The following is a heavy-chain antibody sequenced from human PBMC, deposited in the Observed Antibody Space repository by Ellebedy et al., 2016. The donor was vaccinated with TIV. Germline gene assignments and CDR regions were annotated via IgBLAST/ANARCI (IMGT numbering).Heavy chain of an antibody. CDR3: ARGRTPLVTKPNDFDC. CDR1: GGSFSGHS. D-gene: IGHD5-18*01. CDR2: INHSGST. Sequence: SETLSLXXAVYGGSFSGHSWTWIRQPPGKGLEWIGEINHSGSTNYNPSLKSRVTMSVDTSKNQFSLKLRSVTAADTAVYYCARGRTPLVTKPNDFDCWGQGTLVTVSS. V-gene: IGHV4-34*01. J-gene: IGHJ4*02.